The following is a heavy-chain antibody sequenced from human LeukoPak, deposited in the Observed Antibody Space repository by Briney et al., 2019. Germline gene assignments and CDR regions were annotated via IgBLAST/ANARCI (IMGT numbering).Heavy chain of an antibody. CDR1: GFTFSSYG. V-gene: IGHV3-30*18. Sequence: PGRSLRLSCAASGFTFSSYGMHWVRRAPGKGLEWVAVISYDGSNKYYADSVKGRFTISRDNSKNTLYLQMNSLRAEDTAVYYCAKDSGFDCWGQGTLVTVSS. CDR2: ISYDGSNK. CDR3: AKDSGFDC. J-gene: IGHJ4*02. D-gene: IGHD3-10*01.